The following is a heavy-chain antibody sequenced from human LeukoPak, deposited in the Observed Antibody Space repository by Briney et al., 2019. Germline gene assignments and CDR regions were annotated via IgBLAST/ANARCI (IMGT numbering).Heavy chain of an antibody. CDR2: IWYDGSNK. Sequence: GGSLRLSCAASGFTFSSYGMHWVRQAPGKGLERVAVIWYDGSNKYYADSVKGRFTISRDNSKNTLFLQMNSLRAEDTAVYYCARGSSIVVVVAALAYWGQGTLVTVSS. J-gene: IGHJ4*02. D-gene: IGHD2-15*01. CDR1: GFTFSSYG. V-gene: IGHV3-33*01. CDR3: ARGSSIVVVVAALAY.